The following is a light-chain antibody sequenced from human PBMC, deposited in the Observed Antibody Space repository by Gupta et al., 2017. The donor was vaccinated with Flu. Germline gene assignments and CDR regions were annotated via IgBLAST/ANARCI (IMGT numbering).Light chain of an antibody. CDR3: QQYYTVPFT. Sequence: DIVMTQSPDSLAVSLGERATINCKSSQSVLHSSNNKNYLAWYQQKPGQPPKLLIYWASARESGLLDRFSGSGPGTDFTLTISSLQAEDVAVYYCQQYYTVPFTFGGGTKVEIK. J-gene: IGKJ4*01. CDR1: QSVLHSSNNKNY. CDR2: WAS. V-gene: IGKV4-1*01.